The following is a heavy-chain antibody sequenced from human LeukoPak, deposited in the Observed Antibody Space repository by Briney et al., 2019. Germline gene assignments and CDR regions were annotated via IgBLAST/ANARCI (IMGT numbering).Heavy chain of an antibody. Sequence: GGSLRLSCAASGFTFSNYWMSWVRQAPGGGLEWAANIKPDGSAQYYVDSVKGRFTISRDNAKNSLYLQMNSLRVEDTAVYYCARGGGRDPFNVAYWGQGTLVTVSS. D-gene: IGHD3-10*01. CDR1: GFTFSNYW. CDR2: IKPDGSAQ. V-gene: IGHV3-7*04. J-gene: IGHJ4*02. CDR3: ARGGGRDPFNVAY.